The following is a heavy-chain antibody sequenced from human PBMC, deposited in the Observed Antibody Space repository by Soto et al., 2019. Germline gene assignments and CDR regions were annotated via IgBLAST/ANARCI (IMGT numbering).Heavy chain of an antibody. CDR1: GGTFSDYT. V-gene: IGHV1-69*01. Sequence: QVLLVQSGAEVKKPGSSVKVSCKASGGTFSDYTFTWVRQAPGQGLEWMGGIIARFGTTNFAQNFQGRVTITADGSTSAAYMELSSLKSECTSVYYCASAYSTGWYGIHYWGQGTLVTVSS. J-gene: IGHJ4*02. CDR2: IIARFGTT. CDR3: ASAYSTGWYGIHY. D-gene: IGHD6-19*01.